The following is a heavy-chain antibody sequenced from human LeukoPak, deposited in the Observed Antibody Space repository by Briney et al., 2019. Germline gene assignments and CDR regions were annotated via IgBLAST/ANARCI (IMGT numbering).Heavy chain of an antibody. V-gene: IGHV4-61*02. CDR3: ASWRYGDPGGFDY. J-gene: IGHJ4*02. CDR1: GDSISSGDYY. Sequence: PSQTLSLTCTVSGDSISSGDYYWSWIRQPAGKGLEWIGRISSSGSTNYNPSLKSRVTISVDTSKNQFSLKLSSVTAADTAVYYCASWRYGDPGGFDYWGQGTLVTVSS. CDR2: ISSSGST. D-gene: IGHD3-10*01.